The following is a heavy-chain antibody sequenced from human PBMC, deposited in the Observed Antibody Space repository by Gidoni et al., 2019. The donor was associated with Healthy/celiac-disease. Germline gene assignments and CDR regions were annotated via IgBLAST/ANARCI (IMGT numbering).Heavy chain of an antibody. CDR2: ISGSGGST. J-gene: IGHJ6*02. V-gene: IGHV3-23*01. Sequence: EVQLLASGGGLVQPGGSLRLSCSASGFPFISYAMSWVRQAPGKGLEWVSAISGSGGSTYYADAVKGRFTISRDNSKNTLYLQMNSLRAEDTAVYYCAKEGRFVDTAMDYYYYYGMDVWGQGTTVTVSS. CDR1: GFPFISYA. D-gene: IGHD5-18*01. CDR3: AKEGRFVDTAMDYYYYYGMDV.